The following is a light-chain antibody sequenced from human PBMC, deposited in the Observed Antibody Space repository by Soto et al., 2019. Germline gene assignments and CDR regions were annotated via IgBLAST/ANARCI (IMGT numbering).Light chain of an antibody. Sequence: QSAPTQPASVSGTPVQSITISCTGTSRDVGGYNYVSWYQQYPGKDPKLRIYGVTTRPSGVSNRFSGSKTGNTASLTISGLQAEDEAYYYCFSHRRGDSHVFGTGTKVTVL. CDR3: FSHRRGDSHV. J-gene: IGLJ1*01. CDR1: SRDVGGYNY. V-gene: IGLV2-14*01. CDR2: GVT.